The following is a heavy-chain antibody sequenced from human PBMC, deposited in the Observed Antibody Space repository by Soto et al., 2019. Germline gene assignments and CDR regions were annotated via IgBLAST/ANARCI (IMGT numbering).Heavy chain of an antibody. V-gene: IGHV1-18*01. CDR1: GYAFSGYR. CDR3: ESDLGPPHWFDS. J-gene: IGHJ5*01. Sequence: ASVKVSCKTSGYAFSGYRLSWVRQGPGQGLEWMGWISGYNGNTDYAQKFQGRVTMTTDTSTSTAYMELRSLRSDDTAVYYCESDLGPPHWFDSWGQGTLVSVSS. CDR2: ISGYNGNT.